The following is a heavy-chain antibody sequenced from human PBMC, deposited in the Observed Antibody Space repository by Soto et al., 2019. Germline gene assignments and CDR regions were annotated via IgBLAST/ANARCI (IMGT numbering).Heavy chain of an antibody. CDR1: GYTFTSYD. CDR3: ARGIKYGAYSGWFDP. J-gene: IGHJ5*02. D-gene: IGHD4-17*01. Sequence: QVQLVQSGAEGKKPGASVKVSCKASGYTFTSYDINWVRQATGQGLEYLGWMNPNSGNTAYVQKFQGRVTMTWDTSITTAYMELSSLGSEDTAVYFCARGIKYGAYSGWFDPWGQGTLVTVSS. CDR2: MNPNSGNT. V-gene: IGHV1-8*01.